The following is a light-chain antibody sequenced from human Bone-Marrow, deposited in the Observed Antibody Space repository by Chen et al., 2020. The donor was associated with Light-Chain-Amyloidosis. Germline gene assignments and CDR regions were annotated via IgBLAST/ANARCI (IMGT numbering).Light chain of an antibody. CDR1: DLPTKY. V-gene: IGLV3-25*03. CDR2: RDT. CDR3: QSADSSGTYEVI. J-gene: IGLJ2*01. Sequence: SSELTQPPSASVSPGQPARITCSGDDLPTKYAYWYQQKPGQAPVLVIHRDTERPSGISERFSGYSSGTTATLTISGVQAEDEADYHCQSADSSGTYEVIFGGGTKLTVL.